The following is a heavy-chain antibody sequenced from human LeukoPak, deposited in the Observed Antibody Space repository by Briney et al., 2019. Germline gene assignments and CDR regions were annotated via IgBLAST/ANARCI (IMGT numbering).Heavy chain of an antibody. CDR1: GFTFSSYW. D-gene: IGHD3-9*01. CDR3: ARSPSGVLRYFDWPFDY. Sequence: GGSLRLSCAASGFTFSSYWMSWVRQTPGKGLEWVASIKQDGTEKYYVDSVRGRITISRDNAKNSLYLQMNSLRAKDTAVYYCARSPSGVLRYFDWPFDYWGQGTLVTVSS. V-gene: IGHV3-7*01. J-gene: IGHJ4*02. CDR2: IKQDGTEK.